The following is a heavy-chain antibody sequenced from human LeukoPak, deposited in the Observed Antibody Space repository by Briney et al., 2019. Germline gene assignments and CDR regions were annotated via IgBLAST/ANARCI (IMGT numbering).Heavy chain of an antibody. V-gene: IGHV3-23*01. Sequence: GGSLRLSCAVSGFTFSSYAMSWVRQAPGKGLEWVSPISGSGGSTYYADSVKGRFTISIDNSKNTRYLQMNSLRAEDTAVYYCAITKQSGTGSLGFYYWGQG. J-gene: IGHJ4*02. CDR1: GFTFSSYA. CDR2: ISGSGGST. CDR3: AITKQSGTGSLGFYY. D-gene: IGHD3-10*01.